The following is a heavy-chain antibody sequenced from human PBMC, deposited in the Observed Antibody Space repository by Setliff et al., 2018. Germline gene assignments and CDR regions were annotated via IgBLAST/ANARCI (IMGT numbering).Heavy chain of an antibody. Sequence: PGGSLRLSCAASGFTSGNKDIHWVRQAPGKGLEWVALIRYDGRSEYADSVKGRFSMSRDNSKNTLYLQMNSLRTEDTAVYYCATDGVQNYNLDYWGQGTLVTSPQ. CDR3: ATDGVQNYNLDY. CDR2: IRYDGRSE. J-gene: IGHJ4*02. D-gene: IGHD1-1*01. V-gene: IGHV3-30*02. CDR1: GFTSGNKD.